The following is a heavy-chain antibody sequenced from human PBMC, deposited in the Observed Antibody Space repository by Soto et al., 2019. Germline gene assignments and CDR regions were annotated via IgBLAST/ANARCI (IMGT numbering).Heavy chain of an antibody. CDR1: GFTFSSYA. V-gene: IGHV3-23*01. D-gene: IGHD6-13*01. Sequence: GGSLRLSCASSGFTFSSYAMSWVRQAPGKGLEWVSAISGSGGSTYYADSVKGRFTISRDNSKNTLYLQMNSLRAEDTAVYYCAKFGLSSSWSYWGQGTLVTVSS. CDR3: AKFGLSSSWSY. CDR2: ISGSGGST. J-gene: IGHJ4*02.